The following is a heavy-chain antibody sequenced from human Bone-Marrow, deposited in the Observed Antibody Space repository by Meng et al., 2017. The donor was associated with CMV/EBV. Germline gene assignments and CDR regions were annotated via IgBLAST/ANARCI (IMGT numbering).Heavy chain of an antibody. CDR3: AKEVGRAVALI. D-gene: IGHD6-19*01. Sequence: GESLKISCAASGFTFSSYAMSWVRQAPGKGLEWVSAISGSGGSTYYADSVKGRFTISRDNSKNTLYLQMNSLRAEDTAVYFCAKEVGRAVALIWGQGPLVTVSS. CDR2: ISGSGGST. CDR1: GFTFSSYA. V-gene: IGHV3-23*01. J-gene: IGHJ4*02.